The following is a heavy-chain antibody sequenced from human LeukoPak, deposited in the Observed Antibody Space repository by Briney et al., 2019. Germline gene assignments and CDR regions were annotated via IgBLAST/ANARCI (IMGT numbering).Heavy chain of an antibody. CDR2: IYHSGST. D-gene: IGHD4-17*01. CDR3: ARGLRGDFDY. Sequence: FQTLSLTCAVSGGSISSGGYSWSWIRQPPGKGLEWIGYIYHSGSTYYNPSLRSRVTTSVDRSKNQFSLKLSSVTAADTAVYYCARGLRGDFDYWGQGTLVTVSS. J-gene: IGHJ4*02. CDR1: GGSISSGGYS. V-gene: IGHV4-30-2*01.